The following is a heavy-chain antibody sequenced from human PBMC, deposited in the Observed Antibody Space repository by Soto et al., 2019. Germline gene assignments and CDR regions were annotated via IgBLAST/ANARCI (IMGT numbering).Heavy chain of an antibody. V-gene: IGHV3-23*01. D-gene: IGHD2-15*01. CDR3: AKGGCSGGSCYPLDY. CDR1: GFTFSGFA. Sequence: LRLSCAASGFTFSGFAMSWVRQAPGKGLEWVSTISGGGGSAYYADSVKGRFTISRDNSKNTLFLRMKSLRAEDTAVYYCAKGGCSGGSCYPLDYWGQGTLVTVSS. J-gene: IGHJ4*02. CDR2: ISGGGGSA.